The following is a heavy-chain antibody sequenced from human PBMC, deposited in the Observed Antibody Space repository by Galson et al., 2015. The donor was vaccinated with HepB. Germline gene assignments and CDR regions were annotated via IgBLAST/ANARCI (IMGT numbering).Heavy chain of an antibody. CDR3: ARDGEYDFWSGLDS. V-gene: IGHV3-33*01. D-gene: IGHD3-3*01. Sequence: SLRLSCAASGFTFSRYGMHWVRQAPGKGLEWVAVIWYDGSNKYYPDSVKGRFTISRDNSKNTLYLQMDSLRAEDTAVYYCARDGEYDFWSGLDSWGQGTLVTVSS. CDR2: IWYDGSNK. J-gene: IGHJ4*02. CDR1: GFTFSRYG.